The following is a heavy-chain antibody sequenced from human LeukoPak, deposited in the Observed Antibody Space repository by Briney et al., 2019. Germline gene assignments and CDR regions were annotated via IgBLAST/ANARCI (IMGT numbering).Heavy chain of an antibody. CDR1: GEFFSGFY. Sequence: SETLSLTCAVYGEFFSGFYWTWIRQPPGRGLEWIGEISHSGSTNYNPSLKSRVTISVDTSKNQFSLRLSSATAADTAVYYCARRYYSDSGTYTLDYWGQGTLVTVSS. CDR2: ISHSGST. CDR3: ARRYYSDSGTYTLDY. D-gene: IGHD3-10*01. J-gene: IGHJ4*02. V-gene: IGHV4-34*01.